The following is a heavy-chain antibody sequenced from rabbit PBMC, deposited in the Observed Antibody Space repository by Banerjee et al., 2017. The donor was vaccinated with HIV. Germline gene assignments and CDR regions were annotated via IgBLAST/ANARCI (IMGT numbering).Heavy chain of an antibody. CDR1: GFTISSSYW. V-gene: IGHV1S43*01. D-gene: IGHD4-1*01. Sequence: QSLQESGGGLVKPEGSLTLTCKASGFTISSSYWICWVRQAPGKGLEWIGCINVSSGTTWYASWVNGRFTISRSTSLNTVDLKMTSLTAADTATYFCARDGDIDSRALYYFDLWGPGTLVTVS. J-gene: IGHJ4*01. CDR3: ARDGDIDSRALYYFDL. CDR2: INVSSGTT.